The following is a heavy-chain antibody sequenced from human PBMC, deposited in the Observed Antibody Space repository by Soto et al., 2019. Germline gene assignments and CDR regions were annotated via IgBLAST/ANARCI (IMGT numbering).Heavy chain of an antibody. J-gene: IGHJ4*02. CDR3: AEGGTETTGGLHS. CDR1: GFTFDDYA. CDR2: ISWNSGSI. D-gene: IGHD4-17*01. V-gene: IGHV3-9*01. Sequence: SLRLSCAASGFTFDDYAMHWVRQAPGKGLEWVSGISWNSGSIGYANSMKGRFTISRDNAKNSLYLQMNRLRTEETALYYCAEGGTETTGGLHSWGQGTLVTVPQ.